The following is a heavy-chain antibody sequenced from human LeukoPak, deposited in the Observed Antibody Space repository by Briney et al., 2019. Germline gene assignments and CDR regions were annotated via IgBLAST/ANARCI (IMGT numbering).Heavy chain of an antibody. D-gene: IGHD6-19*01. V-gene: IGHV3-23*01. J-gene: IGHJ4*02. CDR2: ISGSGGNT. CDR3: AKGTDSSGWF. Sequence: PGGSLRLSCAASGFTFSSYAMSWVCQAPGKGLEWVSAISGSGGNTYYADSVKGRFTISRDNSKNTLYLQMNSLRAEDTAVYYCAKGTDSSGWFWGQGTLVTVSS. CDR1: GFTFSSYA.